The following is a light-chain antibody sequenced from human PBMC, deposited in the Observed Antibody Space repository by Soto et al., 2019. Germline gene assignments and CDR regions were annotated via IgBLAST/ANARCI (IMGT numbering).Light chain of an antibody. Sequence: SVLTQPASLSGSPGQSIAISCTGTSSDVGGYNYVSWYQQHPGKAPKLMIYDVSNRPSGVSNRFSGSKSGNTASLAISGLQAEDEADYYCSSYTSSSTVFGTGTKVTVL. CDR3: SSYTSSSTV. J-gene: IGLJ1*01. CDR1: SSDVGGYNY. CDR2: DVS. V-gene: IGLV2-14*01.